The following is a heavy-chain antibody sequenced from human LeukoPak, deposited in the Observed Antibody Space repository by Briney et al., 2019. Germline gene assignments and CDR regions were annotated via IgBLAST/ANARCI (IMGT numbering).Heavy chain of an antibody. CDR1: GDSISGSTFY. Sequence: PSQTLSLTCTVSGDSISGSTFYWSWIRQHPGKGLEWIGYIYQSGTTYHNPSLTSRVSISLDTSKNQFSLKLTSVTAADTAVYYCARGFPSSSRWFDPWGQGTLVTVSS. D-gene: IGHD6-6*01. V-gene: IGHV4-31*03. J-gene: IGHJ5*02. CDR3: ARGFPSSSRWFDP. CDR2: IYQSGTT.